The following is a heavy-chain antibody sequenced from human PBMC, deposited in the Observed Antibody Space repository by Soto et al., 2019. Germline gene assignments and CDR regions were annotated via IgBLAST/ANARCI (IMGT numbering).Heavy chain of an antibody. D-gene: IGHD6-19*01. CDR1: GGSFSDYY. CDR2: MNHSGNT. Sequence: QVQLQQWGAGLLKPSETLSLTCAVSGGSFSDYYWSWIRQSPGKGLEWIGEMNHSGNTNYNPSLKSRVTLSVDTSKNQVPRKLSSVTAADTALYYCARGRGASGGLYPFDFWGPGTLVTVSS. CDR3: ARGRGASGGLYPFDF. J-gene: IGHJ4*02. V-gene: IGHV4-34*01.